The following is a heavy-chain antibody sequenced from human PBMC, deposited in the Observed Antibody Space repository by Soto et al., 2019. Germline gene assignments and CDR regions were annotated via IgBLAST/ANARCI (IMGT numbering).Heavy chain of an antibody. CDR2: SFPGDSDI. J-gene: IGHJ6*02. CDR3: GRFGIGGCLGGRCFTSFHYYGIDV. Sequence: GESLKISCQVSGYIFSEYWIGWVRQMPGKGLERMGISFPGDSDIKYSPSFQGQVTISADKSISTALLQWSSLKASDTGTYYCGRFGIGGCLGGRCFTSFHYYGIDVWRQGSAVTVT. CDR1: GYIFSEYW. D-gene: IGHD2-15*01. V-gene: IGHV5-51*01.